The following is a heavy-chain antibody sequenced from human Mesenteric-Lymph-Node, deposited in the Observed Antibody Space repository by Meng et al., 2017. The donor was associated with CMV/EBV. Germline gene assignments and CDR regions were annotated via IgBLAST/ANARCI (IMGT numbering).Heavy chain of an antibody. CDR1: GFTFDNYV. J-gene: IGHJ4*02. CDR3: ARGIAAAASVEGFLDY. Sequence: GESLKISCAASGFTFDNYVMTWVRQAPGKGLEWVSDINWNGGRTHYADSVEGRFTISRDNAKNSLYLQMDSLRAEDTALYYCARGIAAAASVEGFLDYWGQGTLVTVSS. D-gene: IGHD6-13*01. V-gene: IGHV3-20*04. CDR2: INWNGGRT.